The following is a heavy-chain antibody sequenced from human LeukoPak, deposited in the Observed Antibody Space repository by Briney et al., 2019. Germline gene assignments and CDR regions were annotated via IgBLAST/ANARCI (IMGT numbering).Heavy chain of an antibody. CDR3: ARISGYYFHY. D-gene: IGHD3-22*01. J-gene: IGHJ4*02. Sequence: GGSLRLSCAASGFTFSSYSMHWVRQAPGKGLEWVAVISYDGSNKYYADSVKGRFTISRDNSKNTLYLQMNSLRAEDTAVHYCARISGYYFHYWGQGTLVTVSS. CDR2: ISYDGSNK. V-gene: IGHV3-30*03. CDR1: GFTFSSYS.